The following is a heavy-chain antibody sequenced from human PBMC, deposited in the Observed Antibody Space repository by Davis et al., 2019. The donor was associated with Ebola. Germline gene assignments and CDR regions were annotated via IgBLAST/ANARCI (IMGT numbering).Heavy chain of an antibody. V-gene: IGHV1-18*01. D-gene: IGHD2-8*01. Sequence: ASVTVSCKASGYTFTSYGISWVRQAPGQGLEWMGWLSAYNGNTNYAQKLQGRVTMTTDTSTSTAYMELRSLRSDDTAVYYCARDRWCTNGVCYPYYYYYGMDVWGKGTTVTVSS. CDR3: ARDRWCTNGVCYPYYYYYGMDV. CDR1: GYTFTSYG. CDR2: LSAYNGNT. J-gene: IGHJ6*04.